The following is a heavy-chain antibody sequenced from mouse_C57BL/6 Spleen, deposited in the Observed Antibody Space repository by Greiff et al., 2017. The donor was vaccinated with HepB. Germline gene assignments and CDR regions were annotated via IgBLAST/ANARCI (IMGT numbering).Heavy chain of an antibody. Sequence: EVQLVESGGGLVKPGGSLKLSCAASGFTFSSYAMSWVRQTPEKRLEWVATISDGGSYTYYPDNVKGRFTISRDNAKNNLYLQMSHLKSEDTAMYYCARDGGLLLRLYYFDYWGQGTTLTVSS. CDR2: ISDGGSYT. CDR3: ARDGGLLLRLYYFDY. CDR1: GFTFSSYA. D-gene: IGHD1-1*01. V-gene: IGHV5-4*01. J-gene: IGHJ2*01.